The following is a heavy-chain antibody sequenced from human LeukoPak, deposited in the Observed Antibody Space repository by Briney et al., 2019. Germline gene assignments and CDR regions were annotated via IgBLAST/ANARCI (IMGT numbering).Heavy chain of an antibody. Sequence: PGGSLRLSCSTSGFTFGDYAMSWVRQAPGKGLEWVGFIQAKAYGGATKCAASVNGRFSNSRDDSQSIANLQMNDLKTEDTAVYYCTRAPHPRCSSSGCYLDYWGQGTLVTVSS. CDR1: GFTFGDYA. CDR2: IQAKAYGGAT. CDR3: TRAPHPRCSSSGCYLDY. J-gene: IGHJ4*02. V-gene: IGHV3-49*04. D-gene: IGHD2-2*01.